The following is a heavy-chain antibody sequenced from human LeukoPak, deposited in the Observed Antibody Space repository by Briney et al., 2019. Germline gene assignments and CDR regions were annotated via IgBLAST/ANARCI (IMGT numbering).Heavy chain of an antibody. D-gene: IGHD3-9*01. CDR3: ARVSDILTGYYYFDY. CDR2: INSDGSST. CDR1: GFTFSSYW. Sequence: PGGSLRLSCAASGFTFSSYWMHWVRHAPGKGLVWVSRINSDGSSTIYADSVKGRFTISRDNAKNTLYLQMNSLRAEDTAVYYCARVSDILTGYYYFDYWGQGTLVTVSS. V-gene: IGHV3-74*01. J-gene: IGHJ4*02.